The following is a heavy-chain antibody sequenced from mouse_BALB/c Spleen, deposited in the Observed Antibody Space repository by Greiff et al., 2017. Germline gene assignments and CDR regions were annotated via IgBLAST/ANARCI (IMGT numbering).Heavy chain of an antibody. CDR2: IYPSDSYT. J-gene: IGHJ3*01. V-gene: IGHV1-69*02. CDR3: TRQLGLRACFAY. D-gene: IGHD3-1*01. Sequence: QVQLQQPGAELVRPGASVKLSCKASGYTFTSYWINWVKQRPGQGLEWIGNIYPSDSYTNYNQKFKDKATLTVDKSSSTAYMQLSSPTSEDSAVYYCTRQLGLRACFAYWGQGTLVTVSA. CDR1: GYTFTSYW.